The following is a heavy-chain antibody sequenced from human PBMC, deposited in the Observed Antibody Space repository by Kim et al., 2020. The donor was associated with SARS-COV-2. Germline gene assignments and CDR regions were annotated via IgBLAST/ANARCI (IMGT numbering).Heavy chain of an antibody. CDR1: GFTFSRHT. CDR3: ASDPPDNDLLTGHFELNYRDV. J-gene: IGHJ6*03. V-gene: IGHV3-21*01. CDR2: ISSGGDFI. Sequence: GGSLRLSCAASGFTFSRHTMNWVRQTPGKGLEWVSSISSGGDFIYYAESMKGRFTISRDNAKNTLFLQMNSLSAEDSPLYYCASDPPDNDLLTGHFELNYRDVWGKGTTVTVSS. D-gene: IGHD3-9*01.